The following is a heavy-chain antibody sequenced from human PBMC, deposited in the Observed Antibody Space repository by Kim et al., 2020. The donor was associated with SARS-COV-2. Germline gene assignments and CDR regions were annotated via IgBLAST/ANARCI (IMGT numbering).Heavy chain of an antibody. J-gene: IGHJ5*02. CDR2: IYYSGST. D-gene: IGHD3-10*01. CDR3: ARDLMGYYGSGSYGWSWGWFGP. Sequence: SETLSLTCTVSGGSISSGGYYWSWIRQHPGKGLEWIGYIYYSGSTYYNPSLKSRVTISVDTSKNQFSLKLSSVTAADTAVYYCARDLMGYYGSGSYGWSWGWFGPWGQGTLVTVSS. CDR1: GGSISSGGYY. V-gene: IGHV4-31*03.